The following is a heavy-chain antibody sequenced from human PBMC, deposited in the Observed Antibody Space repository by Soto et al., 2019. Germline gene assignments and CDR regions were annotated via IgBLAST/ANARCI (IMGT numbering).Heavy chain of an antibody. CDR2: IKSKTDGGTT. CDR3: TTEVNSSGWYPPADAFDI. V-gene: IGHV3-15*01. J-gene: IGHJ3*02. Sequence: GGSLRLSCAASGFTFSNAWMSWVRQAPGKGLEWVGRIKSKTDGGTTDYAAPVKGRFTISRDDSKNTLYLQMNSLKTEDTAVYYCTTEVNSSGWYPPADAFDIWAQGTMVTVSS. D-gene: IGHD6-19*01. CDR1: GFTFSNAW.